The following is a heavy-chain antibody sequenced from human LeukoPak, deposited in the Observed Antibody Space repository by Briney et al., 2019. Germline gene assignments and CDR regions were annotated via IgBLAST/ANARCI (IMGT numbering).Heavy chain of an antibody. J-gene: IGHJ4*02. CDR3: ARGRYCSSTRSRYCSGGSFLYFDY. V-gene: IGHV1-2*02. CDR2: FNPNSGGT. D-gene: IGHD2-15*01. CDR1: GYTLTGYY. Sequence: ASVKVSCKASGYTLTGYYMHWVRKAPGQGLEWLGWFNPNSGGTNYAQKFQGRVTMTRDTSISTAYMELSRLRSDDTAVYYCARGRYCSSTRSRYCSGGSFLYFDYWGQGTLVTVSS.